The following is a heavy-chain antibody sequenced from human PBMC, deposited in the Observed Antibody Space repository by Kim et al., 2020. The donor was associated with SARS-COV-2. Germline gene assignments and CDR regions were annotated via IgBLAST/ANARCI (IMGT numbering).Heavy chain of an antibody. CDR1: GLAFSSYA. D-gene: IGHD7-27*01. Sequence: GGSLRLSCAASGLAFSSYAMSWVRLAPGKGLEWVSTVSAGGGSTYYADSVKGRFTISRDNSKNTLYLQMNSLRAEDTAVYYCAKYTGGMDVWGLGTTVTVSS. CDR3: AKYTGGMDV. V-gene: IGHV3-23*01. J-gene: IGHJ6*02. CDR2: VSAGGGST.